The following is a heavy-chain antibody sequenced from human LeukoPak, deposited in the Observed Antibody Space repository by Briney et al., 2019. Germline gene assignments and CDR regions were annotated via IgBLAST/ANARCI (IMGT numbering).Heavy chain of an antibody. J-gene: IGHJ4*02. Sequence: ASVKVSCKASGYTFTNFYMHWLRQAPGQGLEWMGWINPNSGGTNYAQKFQGRVTMTRDTSISTAYMDLSRLTSDDTAVYYCARDIATVVHQDWGQGTLVTVSS. D-gene: IGHD2-15*01. CDR3: ARDIATVVHQD. CDR1: GYTFTNFY. V-gene: IGHV1-2*02. CDR2: INPNSGGT.